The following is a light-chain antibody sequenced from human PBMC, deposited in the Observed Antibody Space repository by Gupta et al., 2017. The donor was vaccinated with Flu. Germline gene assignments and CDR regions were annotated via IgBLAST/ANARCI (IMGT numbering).Light chain of an antibody. J-gene: IGKJ1*01. CDR3: QHDGSSRT. CDR2: GAS. CDR1: QSVSSSY. Sequence: PGTLSLSPGERATLSCRASQSVSSSYLEWYQHKPDLAPRLIIYGASSSANGNPHRFSGSGYETDFTLTSSRRENEDFAVYYVQHDGSSRTFGQGTKVEIK. V-gene: IGKV3-20*01.